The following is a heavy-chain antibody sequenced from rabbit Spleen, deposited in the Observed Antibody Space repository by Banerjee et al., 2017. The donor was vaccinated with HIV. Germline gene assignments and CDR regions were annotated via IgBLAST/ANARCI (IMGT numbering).Heavy chain of an antibody. CDR1: GFTLSSSYY. CDR2: IYTGSGPTS. J-gene: IGHJ3*01. D-gene: IGHD1-1*01. V-gene: IGHV1S45*01. Sequence: QEQLVESGGGLVQPEGSLTLTCTASGFTLSSSYYMCWVRQAPGKRLEWIGCIYTGSGPTSYYASWAKGRFTISKTSSTTVTLQMTSLTAADTATYFCARDLPEIVGWNFGFWGQGTLVTVS. CDR3: ARDLPEIVGWNFGF.